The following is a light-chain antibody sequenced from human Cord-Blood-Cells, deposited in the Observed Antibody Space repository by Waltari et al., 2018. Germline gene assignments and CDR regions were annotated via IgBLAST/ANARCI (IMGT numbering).Light chain of an antibody. CDR1: QSISSW. J-gene: IGKJ1*01. Sequence: DIQMTQSPSTLSASVGDRVTITCRASQSISSWFAWYQQKPGKAPKLLIYDASSLESGVPSRFSGSGSGTEFTLTISSLQPDDFATYYCQQYNIYSWTFGQGTKVEIK. CDR2: DAS. V-gene: IGKV1-5*01. CDR3: QQYNIYSWT.